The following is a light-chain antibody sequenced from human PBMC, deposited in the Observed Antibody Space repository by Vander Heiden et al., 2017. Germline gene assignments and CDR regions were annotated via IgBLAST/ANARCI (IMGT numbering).Light chain of an antibody. CDR2: SNN. CDR1: SSNIGSNS. V-gene: IGLV1-44*01. Sequence: QPLLTQPPSASGTPGQRVTLSCSGSSSNIGSNSVNWYQQLPGTAPKLLIYSNNQRPSGVPDRFSGSKSGASAFLAISGLQSEDEADYYCAAWHNSLNAVVFGGGTKLTVL. J-gene: IGLJ2*01. CDR3: AAWHNSLNAVV.